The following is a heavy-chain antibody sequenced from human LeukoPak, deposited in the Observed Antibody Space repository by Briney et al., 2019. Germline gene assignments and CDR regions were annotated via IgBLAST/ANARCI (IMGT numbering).Heavy chain of an antibody. CDR1: GGSISSSIYY. Sequence: PSETLSLTCTVSGGSISSSIYYWGWIRQPPGKGLEWIGSIYYSGSTYYNPSLKSRVTISVDTSKNQFSLKLSSVTAADTAVYYCARDDSSGWYGGDYWGQGTLVTVSS. CDR3: ARDDSSGWYGGDY. CDR2: IYYSGST. D-gene: IGHD6-19*01. J-gene: IGHJ4*02. V-gene: IGHV4-39*07.